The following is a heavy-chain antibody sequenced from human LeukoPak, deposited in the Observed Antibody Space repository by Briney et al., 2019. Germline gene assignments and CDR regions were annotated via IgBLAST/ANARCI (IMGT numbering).Heavy chain of an antibody. V-gene: IGHV3-7*01. J-gene: IGHJ1*01. CDR1: GFSFGSFW. Sequence: GGSLRLSCVASGFSFGSFWMSWVRQAPGKGLEWVANIKEDGSEEHYLESVKGRSTISRDNAKNIVFLQMNSLREEDSAVYYCGRDRYFQYWGQGTGVIVSS. CDR3: GRDRYFQY. CDR2: IKEDGSEE. D-gene: IGHD3-9*01.